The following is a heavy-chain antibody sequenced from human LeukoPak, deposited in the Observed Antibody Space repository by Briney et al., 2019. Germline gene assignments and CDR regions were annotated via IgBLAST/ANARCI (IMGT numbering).Heavy chain of an antibody. Sequence: GASVKVSCKASGYTFTSYDINWERQATGQGLEWMGWMNPNSGNSGYAQKFQGRVTITRNTSISTAYMELSSLRSEDTAVYYCARQLAGVRPFDPWGQGTLVTVSS. D-gene: IGHD1-1*01. CDR2: MNPNSGNS. J-gene: IGHJ5*02. CDR3: ARQLAGVRPFDP. V-gene: IGHV1-8*03. CDR1: GYTFTSYD.